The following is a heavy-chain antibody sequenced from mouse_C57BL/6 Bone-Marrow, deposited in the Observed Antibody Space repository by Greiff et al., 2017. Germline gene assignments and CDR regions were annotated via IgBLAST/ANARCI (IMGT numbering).Heavy chain of an antibody. Sequence: EVQRVESGPGLVKPSQSLSLTCSVTGYSFTSGYYWNWIRQFPGNKLEWMGYISYDGSNNYNPSLKNRISITRDTSKHQFFLKLNSVTTEDTATYYCARGRAQATGFDYWGQGTTLTVSS. CDR2: ISYDGSN. J-gene: IGHJ2*01. CDR3: ARGRAQATGFDY. D-gene: IGHD3-2*02. CDR1: GYSFTSGYY. V-gene: IGHV3-6*01.